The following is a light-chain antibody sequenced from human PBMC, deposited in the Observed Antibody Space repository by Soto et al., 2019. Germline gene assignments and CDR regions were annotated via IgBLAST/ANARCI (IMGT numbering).Light chain of an antibody. CDR3: QKYNSAPQT. Sequence: DIQMTQSPSSLSASVGDRVTITCRASQGISNYLDWYQQKPGKVPKLLIHDASTLQSGVPSRFSGSGSGTDFTLTISSLQSEDVATYYCQKYNSAPQTFGQGTKVEIK. J-gene: IGKJ1*01. CDR1: QGISNY. CDR2: DAS. V-gene: IGKV1-27*01.